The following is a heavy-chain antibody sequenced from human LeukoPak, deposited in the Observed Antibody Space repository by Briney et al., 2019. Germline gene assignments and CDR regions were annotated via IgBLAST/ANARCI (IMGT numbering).Heavy chain of an antibody. CDR1: GFIFTDYY. V-gene: IGHV3-11*04. CDR2: ISGSRSTT. D-gene: IGHD3-22*01. Sequence: GGSLRLSCAASGFIFTDYYMSWIRQAPGKGLEWVSYISGSRSTTYYADSVKGRFTISRDNVKTSLFLQMDSLRAEDTALYFCARVYYNSLGYAFDVWGQGTMVSVTS. J-gene: IGHJ3*01. CDR3: ARVYYNSLGYAFDV.